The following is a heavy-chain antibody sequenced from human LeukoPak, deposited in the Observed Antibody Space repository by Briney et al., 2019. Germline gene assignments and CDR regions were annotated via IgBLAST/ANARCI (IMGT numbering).Heavy chain of an antibody. CDR3: VRDVRYYTHYDYSYYYMDV. D-gene: IGHD4-11*01. V-gene: IGHV4-4*07. CDR2: IHASGTT. CDR1: GASSSHFS. Sequence: SQTLSPTCTVSGASSSHFSWGWVRQPAGEGLEWIGLIHASGTTNYTPSLKSRVTISLDESKNQSSLKVKSVIAADTAVYYCVRDVRYYTHYDYSYYYMDVWGKGTTVTVSS. J-gene: IGHJ6*03.